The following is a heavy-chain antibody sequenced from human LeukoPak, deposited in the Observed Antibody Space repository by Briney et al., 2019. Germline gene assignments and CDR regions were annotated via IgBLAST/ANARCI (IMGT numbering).Heavy chain of an antibody. CDR2: INHSGST. V-gene: IGHV4-34*03. J-gene: IGHJ4*02. Sequence: PSETLSLTCAVYGGSFSGYYWSWIRQPPGKGLEWIGEINHSGSTNYNPSLKSRVTISVDTSKNQFSLKLSSVTAEDTAVYYCTTQTHMVRGVTVDYWGQGTLVTVSS. CDR1: GGSFSGYY. D-gene: IGHD3-10*01. CDR3: TTQTHMVRGVTVDY.